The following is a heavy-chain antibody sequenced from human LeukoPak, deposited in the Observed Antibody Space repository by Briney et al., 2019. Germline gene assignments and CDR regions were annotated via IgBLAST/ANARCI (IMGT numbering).Heavy chain of an antibody. CDR2: ISSSSSYI. D-gene: IGHD4-23*01. CDR3: ACPGGGNSGGY. J-gene: IGHJ4*02. V-gene: IGHV3-21*01. CDR1: GFTFSGYS. Sequence: GGSLRLSCAASGFTFSGYSLNWVRQALGKGLEWVSSISSSSSYIYYADSVKGRFTISRDNAKNSLYLQMNSLRAEDTAVYYCACPGGGNSGGYWGQGTLVTVSS.